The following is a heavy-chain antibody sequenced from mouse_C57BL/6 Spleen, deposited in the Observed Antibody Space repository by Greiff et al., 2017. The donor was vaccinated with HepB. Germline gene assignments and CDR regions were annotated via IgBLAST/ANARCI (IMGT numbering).Heavy chain of an antibody. V-gene: IGHV5-16*01. J-gene: IGHJ2*01. CDR1: GFTFSDYY. CDR2: INYDGSST. CDR3: ARDARYYFDY. Sequence: EVMLVESEGGLVQPGSSMKLSCTASGFTFSDYYMAWVRQVPEKGLEWVANINYDGSSTYYLDSLKSRFIISSDNAKNILYLQMSSLKSEDTATYYCARDARYYFDYWGQGTTLTVSS. D-gene: IGHD1-1*01.